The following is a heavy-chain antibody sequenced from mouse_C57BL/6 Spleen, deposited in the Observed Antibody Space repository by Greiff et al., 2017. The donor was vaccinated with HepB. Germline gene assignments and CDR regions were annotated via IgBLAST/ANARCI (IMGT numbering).Heavy chain of an antibody. D-gene: IGHD4-1*01. CDR1: GYTFTNYW. J-gene: IGHJ4*01. Sequence: VQLQQSGAELVRPGTSVKMPCKASGYTFTNYWIGWAKQRPGHGLEWIGDIYPGGGYTNYNEKFKGKATLTADKSSSTAYMQFSSLTSEDSAIYYCARLWDGYAMDYWGQGTSVTVSS. CDR2: IYPGGGYT. CDR3: ARLWDGYAMDY. V-gene: IGHV1-63*01.